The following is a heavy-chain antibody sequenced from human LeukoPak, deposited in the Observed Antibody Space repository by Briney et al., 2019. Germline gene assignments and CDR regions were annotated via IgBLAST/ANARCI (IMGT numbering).Heavy chain of an antibody. J-gene: IGHJ2*01. CDR3: ARDQLWTSNWYFDL. CDR2: IYHSGST. V-gene: IGHV4-38-2*02. CDR1: GYSISSGYY. Sequence: SETLSLTCAVSGYSISSGYYWGWIRQPPGKGLEWIVSIYHSGSTYYNQSLKSRFTISVDTSKNQFSLKLSSVTAADTAVYYCARDQLWTSNWYFDLWGRGTLVTVSS. D-gene: IGHD5-18*01.